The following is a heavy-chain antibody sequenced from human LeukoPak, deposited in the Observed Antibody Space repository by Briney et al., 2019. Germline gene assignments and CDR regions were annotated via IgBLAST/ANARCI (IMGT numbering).Heavy chain of an antibody. CDR3: ARDGSYGSGSYYPIY. D-gene: IGHD3-10*01. V-gene: IGHV1-2*02. CDR2: INPNSGGT. Sequence: ASVKVSCRASGYTFSDNYIHWVRQAPGQGLEWMGWINPNSGGTNYAQKFQGRVTMTRDTSISTAYMELSRLRSDDTAVYYCARDGSYGSGSYYPIYWGQGTLVTVSS. J-gene: IGHJ4*02. CDR1: GYTFSDNY.